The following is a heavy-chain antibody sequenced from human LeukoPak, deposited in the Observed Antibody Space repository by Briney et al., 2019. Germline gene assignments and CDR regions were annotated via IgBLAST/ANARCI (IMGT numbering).Heavy chain of an antibody. V-gene: IGHV3-11*06. CDR1: GFTFTDYY. CDR2: ISSTSTST. J-gene: IGHJ4*02. Sequence: GGSLRLSCAASGFTFTDYYMSWIRQAPGKGLEWPSYISSTSTSTTYADSVKGRFTISRDNAKNSLYLQMNSLRAEDTGAYYCARGQYSFDYWGQGTLVTVSS. CDR3: ARGQYSFDY. D-gene: IGHD6-19*01.